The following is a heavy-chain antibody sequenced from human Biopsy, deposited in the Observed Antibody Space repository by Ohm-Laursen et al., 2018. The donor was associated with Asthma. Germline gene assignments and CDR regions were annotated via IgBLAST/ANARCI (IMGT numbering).Heavy chain of an antibody. CDR2: ISKDASTQ. J-gene: IGHJ3*02. Sequence: SLRLSCAPSGFSLSNFAFYRVRQAPGKGLEWVGVISKDASTQDYLDSVKGRFTMARDNSKNKLDLQMNSLREEDTAVYYCARGGTDDAFDIWGQGTVVSVSS. D-gene: IGHD1-1*01. V-gene: IGHV3-30*01. CDR1: GFSLSNFA. CDR3: ARGGTDDAFDI.